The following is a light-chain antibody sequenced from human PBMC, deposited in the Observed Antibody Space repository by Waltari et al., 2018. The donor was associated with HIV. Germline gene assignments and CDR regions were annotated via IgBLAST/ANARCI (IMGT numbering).Light chain of an antibody. CDR2: YNN. CDR1: NIGSKS. V-gene: IGLV3-21*04. Sequence: SYVLTQPPSVSVAPGKTARITCGGNNIGSKSVHWYQQKPGQAPVLVIYYNNDRPSGIPERFSGANSGNTATLTSSRVEAGDEANYYCQVWDSGVLFGGGTKLTVL. J-gene: IGLJ2*01. CDR3: QVWDSGVL.